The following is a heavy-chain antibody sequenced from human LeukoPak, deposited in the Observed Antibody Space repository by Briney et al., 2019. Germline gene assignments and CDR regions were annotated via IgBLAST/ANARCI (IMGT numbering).Heavy chain of an antibody. CDR1: GGSFNDYF. CDR3: ARATSWIQLWSDAFDI. D-gene: IGHD5-18*01. Sequence: PSETLSLTCAVYGGSFNDYFWTWLRQTPGKGLEWIGEINHSGSTNYNPSLKSRVTISVDTSKNQFSLKLSSVTAAGTAVYYCARATSWIQLWSDAFDIWGQGTMVTVSS. CDR2: INHSGST. V-gene: IGHV4-34*01. J-gene: IGHJ3*02.